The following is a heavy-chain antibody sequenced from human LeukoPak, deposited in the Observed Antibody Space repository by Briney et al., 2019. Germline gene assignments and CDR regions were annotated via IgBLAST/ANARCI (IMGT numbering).Heavy chain of an antibody. D-gene: IGHD7-27*01. CDR3: ARGPSGYYYYYYMDV. CDR2: IIPIFGTA. Sequence: SVKVSCKASGGTFSSYAISWVRQAPGQGLEWMGRIIPIFGTANYAQKFQGRVTITTDESTSTAYMELSSLRSEDTAVYYCARGPSGYYYYYYMDVWGKGTTVTVSS. CDR1: GGTFSSYA. V-gene: IGHV1-69*05. J-gene: IGHJ6*03.